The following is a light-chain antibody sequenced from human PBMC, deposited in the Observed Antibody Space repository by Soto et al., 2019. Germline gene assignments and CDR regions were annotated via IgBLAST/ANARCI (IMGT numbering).Light chain of an antibody. Sequence: NFMLTQPHSVSESPGKTVTISCTRSSGSIASNYVLWYQQRPGSAPTTVIYEDNQRPSGVPDRFSGSIDSSSNSASLTISGLRTEDEADYYCQSYDTNNVVFGGGTKVTVL. CDR1: SGSIASNY. J-gene: IGLJ2*01. CDR3: QSYDTNNVV. CDR2: EDN. V-gene: IGLV6-57*04.